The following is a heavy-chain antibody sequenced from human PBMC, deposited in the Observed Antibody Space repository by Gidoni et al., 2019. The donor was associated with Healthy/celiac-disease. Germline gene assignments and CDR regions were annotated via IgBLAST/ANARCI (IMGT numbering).Heavy chain of an antibody. D-gene: IGHD3-10*01. J-gene: IGHJ6*02. CDR3: ARDREYYGSGSYLLYGMDV. CDR1: GFPFSSYA. V-gene: IGHV3-64*01. Sequence: EVQLVESGGGLVQPGGSLRLSCDASGFPFSSYAMHWVRQAPGKGLEYVAAISSNGGSTYYANSVKGRFTISRDNSKNTLYLQMGSLRAEDMAVYYCARDREYYGSGSYLLYGMDVWGQGTTVTVAS. CDR2: ISSNGGST.